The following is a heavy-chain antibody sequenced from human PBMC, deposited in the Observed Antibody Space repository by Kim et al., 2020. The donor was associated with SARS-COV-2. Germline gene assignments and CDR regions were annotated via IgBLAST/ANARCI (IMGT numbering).Heavy chain of an antibody. V-gene: IGHV3-30*18. CDR3: AKAIVGYSYGYYFDY. CDR1: GFTFSSYG. J-gene: IGHJ4*01. CDR2: ISYDGSNK. D-gene: IGHD5-18*01. Sequence: GGSLRLSCAASGFTFSSYGMHWVRQAPGKGLEWVAVISYDGSNKYYADSVKGRFTISRDNSKNTLYLQMNSLRAEDTAVYYCAKAIVGYSYGYYFDYWG.